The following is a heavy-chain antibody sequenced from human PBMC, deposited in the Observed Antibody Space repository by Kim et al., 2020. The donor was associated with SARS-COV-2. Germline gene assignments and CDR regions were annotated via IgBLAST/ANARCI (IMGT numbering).Heavy chain of an antibody. V-gene: IGHV4-59*08. CDR3: ARHRGGYNWFDP. J-gene: IGHJ5*02. Sequence: NSNPALKSRVTISVDTSKNQFSLKLSSVTAADTAVYYCARHRGGYNWFDPWGQGTLVTVSS.